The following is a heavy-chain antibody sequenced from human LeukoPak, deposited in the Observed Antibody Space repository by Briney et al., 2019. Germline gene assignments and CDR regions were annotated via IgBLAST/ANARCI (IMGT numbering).Heavy chain of an antibody. Sequence: PSETLSLTCAVYGGSFSGYYWSWIRQPPGKGLEWIGEINHSGSTNYNPSLKSRVTISVDASKNQFSLKLSSVTAADTAVYYCARGGTMVRGVIIKMGRYFDYWGQGTLVTVSS. CDR3: ARGGTMVRGVIIKMGRYFDY. D-gene: IGHD3-10*01. CDR2: INHSGST. J-gene: IGHJ4*02. CDR1: GGSFSGYY. V-gene: IGHV4-34*01.